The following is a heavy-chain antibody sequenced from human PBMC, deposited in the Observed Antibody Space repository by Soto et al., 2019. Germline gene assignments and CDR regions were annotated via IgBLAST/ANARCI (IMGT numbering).Heavy chain of an antibody. J-gene: IGHJ6*02. CDR1: GYSFTSYW. Sequence: PGESLKISCKGSGYSFTSYWIGWVRQMPGKGLEWMGIIYPGDSDTRYSPSFQGQVTISADKSISTAYLQWSSLKASDTAMYYCARHYCSSTSCYPVYYYYYARDVWGQGTTVTVSS. CDR3: ARHYCSSTSCYPVYYYYYARDV. CDR2: IYPGDSDT. D-gene: IGHD2-2*01. V-gene: IGHV5-51*01.